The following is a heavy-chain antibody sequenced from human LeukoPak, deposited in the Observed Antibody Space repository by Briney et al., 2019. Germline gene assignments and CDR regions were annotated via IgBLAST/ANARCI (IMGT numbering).Heavy chain of an antibody. D-gene: IGHD3-22*01. J-gene: IGHJ4*02. CDR3: ARVLYYDSSGYEPYYFDY. CDR2: INPNSGGA. V-gene: IGHV1-2*02. CDR1: GYTFTGYY. Sequence: GASVTVSCKASGYTFTGYYMHWVRQAPGQGLEWMGWINPNSGGANYAQKFQGRVTMTRDTSISTAYMELSRLRSDDTAVYYCARVLYYDSSGYEPYYFDYWGQGTLVTVSS.